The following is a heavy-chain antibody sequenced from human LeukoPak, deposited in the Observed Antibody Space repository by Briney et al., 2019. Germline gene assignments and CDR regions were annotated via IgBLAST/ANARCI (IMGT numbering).Heavy chain of an antibody. V-gene: IGHV4-59*01. Sequence: SETLSLTCTVSGGSISSYYWSWIRQPPGKGLEWIGYIYYSGSTNYNPSLKSRVTISVETSKNQFSLKLSSVTAADTAVYYCARGSGYSSGWIPYWGQGTLDTVSS. CDR2: IYYSGST. J-gene: IGHJ4*02. CDR1: GGSISSYY. CDR3: ARGSGYSSGWIPY. D-gene: IGHD6-19*01.